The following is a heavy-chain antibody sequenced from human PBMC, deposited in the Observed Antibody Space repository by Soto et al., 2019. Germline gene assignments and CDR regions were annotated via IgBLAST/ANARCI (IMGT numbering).Heavy chain of an antibody. J-gene: IGHJ4*02. Sequence: SETLSLTCAVYGGSFSGYYWSWIRQPPGKGLEWIGEINHSGSTNYNPSLKSRVTISVDTSKNQFSLKLSSVTAADTAVYYCARENSYCTNGVCSNPPTRPIDYWGQGTLVTVSS. CDR3: ARENSYCTNGVCSNPPTRPIDY. CDR2: INHSGST. V-gene: IGHV4-34*01. CDR1: GGSFSGYY. D-gene: IGHD2-8*01.